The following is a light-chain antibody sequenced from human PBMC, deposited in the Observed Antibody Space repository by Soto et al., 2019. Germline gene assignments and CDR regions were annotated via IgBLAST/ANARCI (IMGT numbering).Light chain of an antibody. Sequence: QSVLTQPPSASGSPGQSVTFSCTGTSSDVGGYNFVSWYQQHPGKAPKLMIYEVTKRPSGVPDRFSGSKSGNTASLTVSGLQAEDEADYYCTSYAGSTIPVVFGGGTKLTVL. CDR2: EVT. V-gene: IGLV2-8*01. CDR3: TSYAGSTIPVV. J-gene: IGLJ2*01. CDR1: SSDVGGYNF.